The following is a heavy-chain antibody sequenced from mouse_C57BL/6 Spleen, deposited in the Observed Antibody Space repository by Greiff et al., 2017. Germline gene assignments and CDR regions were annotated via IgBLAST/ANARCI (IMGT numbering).Heavy chain of an antibody. D-gene: IGHD3-2*02. Sequence: QVQLQQSGAELVKPGASVKMSCKASGYTFTTYPIEWMKQNHGKSLEWIGNFHPYNDDTKYNEKFKGKATFTADTSSNTAYMQLSSLTTEDSAIYYCATYSSGHRWYFDVWGTGTTVTGSS. CDR1: GYTFTTYP. V-gene: IGHV1-47*01. J-gene: IGHJ1*03. CDR3: ATYSSGHRWYFDV. CDR2: FHPYNDDT.